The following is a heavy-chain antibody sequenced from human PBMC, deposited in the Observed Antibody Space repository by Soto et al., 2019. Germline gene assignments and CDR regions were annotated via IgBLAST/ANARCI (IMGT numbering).Heavy chain of an antibody. CDR1: GGTFSSYT. Sequence: SVKVSCKASGGTFSSYTISWVRQAPGQGLEWMGRIIPILGIANYAQKFQGRVTITADKSTSTAYMELSSLRSEDTAVYYCARGGYCSSTSCPPPIFASWGQGSLVIVSS. V-gene: IGHV1-69*02. D-gene: IGHD2-2*01. CDR3: ARGGYCSSTSCPPPIFAS. J-gene: IGHJ5*01. CDR2: IIPILGIA.